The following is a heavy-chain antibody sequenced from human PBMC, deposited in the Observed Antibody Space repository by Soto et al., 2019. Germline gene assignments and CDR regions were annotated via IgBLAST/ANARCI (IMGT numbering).Heavy chain of an antibody. CDR3: ARESSLTFDY. D-gene: IGHD2-15*01. Sequence: GGSLRLSCGASGFTFSSYGMHWVRQAPGKGLEWVAVIWYDGSNQKYADSVKGRFTISRDNSKNTQYLQMNSLRAEDTAVYYCARESSLTFDYWGQGTQVTVS. J-gene: IGHJ4*02. CDR1: GFTFSSYG. V-gene: IGHV3-33*01. CDR2: IWYDGSNQ.